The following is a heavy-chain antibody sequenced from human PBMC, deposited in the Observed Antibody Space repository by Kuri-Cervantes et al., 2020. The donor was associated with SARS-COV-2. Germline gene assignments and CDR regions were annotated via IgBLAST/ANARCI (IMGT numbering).Heavy chain of an antibody. V-gene: IGHV4-39*01. Sequence: SETLSLTCAVSGGSISMSSYSWGWIRQSPGKGLEWIGTIHNTGNTYYNPSLGSRVTVSVDTSRTQFSLKLTSVTAADTAVYYCARRARPDAFDIWGQGTMVTVSS. J-gene: IGHJ3*02. CDR3: ARRARPDAFDI. CDR2: IHNTGNT. CDR1: GGSISMSSYS.